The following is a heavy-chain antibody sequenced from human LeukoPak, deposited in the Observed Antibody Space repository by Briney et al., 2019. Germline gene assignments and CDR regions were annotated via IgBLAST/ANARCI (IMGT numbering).Heavy chain of an antibody. D-gene: IGHD6-13*01. CDR3: TRLGYSSSYYYYYMDV. J-gene: IGHJ6*03. CDR1: GFTFSGSA. Sequence: GGSLRLSCAASGFTFSGSAMHWVRQASGKGLEWVGRIRSKANSYATAYAASVKGRFTISRDDSKNTAYLQMNSLKTEDTAVYYCTRLGYSSSYYYYYMDVWGKGTTVTISS. V-gene: IGHV3-73*01. CDR2: IRSKANSYAT.